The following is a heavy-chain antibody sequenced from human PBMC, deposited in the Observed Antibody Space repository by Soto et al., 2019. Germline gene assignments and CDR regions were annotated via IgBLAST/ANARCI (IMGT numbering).Heavy chain of an antibody. V-gene: IGHV4-34*01. Sequence: SETLSLTCAVYGGSFSGYYWSWIRQPPGKGLEWIGEINHSGSTNYNPSLKSRVTISVDTSKNQFSLKLSSVTAADTAVYYCASGFTMVRGVINRNWFDPWGQGTLVTVSS. D-gene: IGHD3-10*01. J-gene: IGHJ5*02. CDR1: GGSFSGYY. CDR2: INHSGST. CDR3: ASGFTMVRGVINRNWFDP.